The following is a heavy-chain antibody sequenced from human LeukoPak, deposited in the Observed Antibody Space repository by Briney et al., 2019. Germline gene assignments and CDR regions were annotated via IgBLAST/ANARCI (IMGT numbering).Heavy chain of an antibody. J-gene: IGHJ4*02. Sequence: PSETLSLTCAVYGGSFSGYYWSWIRQPPGKGLEWIGEINHSGSTNYNPSLKSRVTISVDTSKNQFSLKLSSVTAADTAVYYCARGLWSTVAHFDYWGQGTLVTVSS. CDR1: GGSFSGYY. V-gene: IGHV4-34*01. D-gene: IGHD4-23*01. CDR2: INHSGST. CDR3: ARGLWSTVAHFDY.